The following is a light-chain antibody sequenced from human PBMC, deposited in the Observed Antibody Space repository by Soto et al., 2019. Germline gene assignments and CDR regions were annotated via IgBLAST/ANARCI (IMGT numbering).Light chain of an antibody. CDR1: SGHTNYA. V-gene: IGLV4-69*01. J-gene: IGLJ2*01. CDR2: INSDGSH. CDR3: QTWGTGIVT. Sequence: QLVLTQSPSASASPGASVKLTCTLSSGHTNYAIAWHQQQPEKGPRFLMKINSDGSHSKGDGVPDRFSGSSSGAERYFTISSLPSEDEADYYCQTWGTGIVTFGGGTKLTVL.